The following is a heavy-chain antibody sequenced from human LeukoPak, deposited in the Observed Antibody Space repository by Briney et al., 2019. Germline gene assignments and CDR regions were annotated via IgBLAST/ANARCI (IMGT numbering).Heavy chain of an antibody. CDR2: INPNSGGT. J-gene: IGHJ4*02. Sequence: GASVKVSCKSSGYTFTGYYMHWVRQAPGQGLEWMGWINPNSGGTNYAQKFQGRVTMTRDTSISTAYMELSRLRSDDTAVYYCAREVPDGDHEINFDYWGQGTLVTVSS. CDR1: GYTFTGYY. CDR3: AREVPDGDHEINFDY. D-gene: IGHD4-17*01. V-gene: IGHV1-2*02.